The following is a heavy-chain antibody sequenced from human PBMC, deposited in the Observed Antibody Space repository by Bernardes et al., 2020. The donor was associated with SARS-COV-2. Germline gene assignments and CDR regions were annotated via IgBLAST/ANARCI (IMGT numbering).Heavy chain of an antibody. Sequence: SETLSLTCAAYSGSFSGYYWSWIRQTPGKGLEWIAEINDSGSTKYNPALKSRVTISVDPSKNQFPLKRNSVTAADTAVYYGARGSAAVVSHFMLLFANWYFDLWGRGTLVTGSS. D-gene: IGHD2-15*01. CDR1: SGSFSGYY. CDR2: INDSGST. CDR3: ARGSAAVVSHFMLLFANWYFDL. J-gene: IGHJ2*01. V-gene: IGHV4-34*01.